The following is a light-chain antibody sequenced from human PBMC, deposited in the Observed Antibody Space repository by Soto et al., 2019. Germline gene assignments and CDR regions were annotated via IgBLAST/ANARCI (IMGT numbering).Light chain of an antibody. CDR3: RQSPQTPPYT. CDR2: LAS. J-gene: IGKJ2*01. V-gene: IGKV2-28*01. CDR1: QSLRHSNGYTY. Sequence: DLVMTQCPLSLPFTPGEPASISCRSSQSLRHSNGYTYLDWYVQKPGQAPQLPIYLASIRASGVPDRFCCSGSGTDFTLRIIRVEAEDVGVYYCRQSPQTPPYTLGQGTKVEIK.